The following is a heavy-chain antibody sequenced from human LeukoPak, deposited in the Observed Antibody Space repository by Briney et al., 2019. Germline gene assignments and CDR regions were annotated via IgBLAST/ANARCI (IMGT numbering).Heavy chain of an antibody. Sequence: PGGSLRLSCAASGFTFRSYAMSWVRQAPGKGLEWVSAISGSGGSTYYADSVKGRFTISRDNSKNTLHLQMNSLRAEDTAVYYCAKESSGGWYFDYWGQGTLVTVSS. CDR1: GFTFRSYA. CDR2: ISGSGGST. D-gene: IGHD6-19*01. V-gene: IGHV3-23*01. CDR3: AKESSGGWYFDY. J-gene: IGHJ4*02.